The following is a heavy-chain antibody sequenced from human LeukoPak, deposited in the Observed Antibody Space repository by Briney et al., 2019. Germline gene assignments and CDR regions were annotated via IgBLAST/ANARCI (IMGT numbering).Heavy chain of an antibody. CDR3: AKDRDGSGPWGWFDP. CDR2: ISGSGGST. Sequence: GGSLRLSCTASGFTFSTYAMTWVRQAPGKGLEWVSVISGSGGSTYYADSVKGRFTISRDNSKNTLYLQMNSLRAEDTAVYYCAKDRDGSGPWGWFDPWGQGTLVTVSS. CDR1: GFTFSTYA. J-gene: IGHJ5*02. D-gene: IGHD3-10*01. V-gene: IGHV3-23*01.